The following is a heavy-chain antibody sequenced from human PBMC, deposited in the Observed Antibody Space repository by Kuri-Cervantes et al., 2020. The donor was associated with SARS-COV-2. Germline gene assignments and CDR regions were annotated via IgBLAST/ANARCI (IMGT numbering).Heavy chain of an antibody. CDR1: GGSISSGGYY. V-gene: IGHV4-31*03. D-gene: IGHD3-3*01. CDR2: IYYSGST. CDR3: ARRFLEWFHPPRGWFDP. J-gene: IGHJ5*02. Sequence: LSLTCTVSGGSISSGGYYWSWIRQHPGKGLEWIGYIYYSGSTYYNPSLKSRVTISVDTSKNPFSLKLSSVTAADTAVYYCARRFLEWFHPPRGWFDPWGQGTLVTVSS.